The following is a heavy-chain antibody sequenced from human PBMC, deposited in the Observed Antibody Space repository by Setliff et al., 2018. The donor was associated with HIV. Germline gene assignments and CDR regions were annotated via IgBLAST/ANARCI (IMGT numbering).Heavy chain of an antibody. J-gene: IGHJ4*02. CDR2: IYTSGST. Sequence: SETLSLTCTVSGGSITSSYWSWIRQPAGKGLEWIGRIYTSGSTNYNPSLKSRVTMSIDTSKKQFSLKLASVTAADTAAYYCARGGSYDTFDYWGQGTLVTVSS. CDR1: GGSITSSY. V-gene: IGHV4-4*07. CDR3: ARGGSYDTFDY. D-gene: IGHD3-22*01.